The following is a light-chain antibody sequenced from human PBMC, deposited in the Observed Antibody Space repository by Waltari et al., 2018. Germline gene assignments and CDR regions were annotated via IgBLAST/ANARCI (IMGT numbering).Light chain of an antibody. V-gene: IGLV2-14*03. J-gene: IGLJ3*02. CDR3: SSFTSKRTVV. Sequence: QSALTHPASVSGSPGQSITISCRGSRSDVGDYNYVSWYQQHPGKAPKLLIYDVSKRHSGASNRFSGSKSGNTASLTLSGLQAEDEADYYCSSFTSKRTVVFGGGTKVTVL. CDR1: RSDVGDYNY. CDR2: DVS.